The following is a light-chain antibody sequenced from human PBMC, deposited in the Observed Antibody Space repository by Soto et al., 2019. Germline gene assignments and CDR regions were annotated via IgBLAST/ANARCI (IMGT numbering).Light chain of an antibody. Sequence: AIRMTQSPSSFSASTGDRVTITCRASQGISSYLAWYQQKPGKAPKLLIYAASTLQSGAPSRFSGSGSGTDFTLTISCLQSEDFATYYCQQYYSYPPWTFGPGTKVDIK. V-gene: IGKV1-8*01. CDR3: QQYYSYPPWT. J-gene: IGKJ3*01. CDR2: AAS. CDR1: QGISSY.